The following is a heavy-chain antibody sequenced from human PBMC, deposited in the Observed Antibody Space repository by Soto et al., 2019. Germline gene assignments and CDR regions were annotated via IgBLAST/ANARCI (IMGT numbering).Heavy chain of an antibody. V-gene: IGHV3-23*01. Sequence: PGGSLRLSCAASGFTFSSYSMSWVRQAPGKELEWVSAISGSGGSTYYADSVKGRFTISRDNSKNTLYLQMNSLRAEDTAVYYCAKDAPYCSGGSCYLGRFDYWGQGTLVTVSS. CDR2: ISGSGGST. D-gene: IGHD2-15*01. CDR3: AKDAPYCSGGSCYLGRFDY. J-gene: IGHJ4*02. CDR1: GFTFSSYS.